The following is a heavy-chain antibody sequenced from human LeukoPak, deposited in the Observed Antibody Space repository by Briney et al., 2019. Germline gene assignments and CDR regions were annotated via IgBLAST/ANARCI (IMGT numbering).Heavy chain of an antibody. CDR3: ARPRENYYDRPFQY. J-gene: IGHJ1*01. V-gene: IGHV3-30-3*01. D-gene: IGHD3-22*01. CDR1: EFTLSTSV. CDR2: ISYDGSNK. Sequence: PGRSLRLSCAASEFTLSTSVMHWVRQAPGKGLEWVAVISYDGSNKYHADSVKGRFTISRDNSQNTLYLQMNSLRDEDTAVYYCARPRENYYDRPFQYSGQGTLVTVSS.